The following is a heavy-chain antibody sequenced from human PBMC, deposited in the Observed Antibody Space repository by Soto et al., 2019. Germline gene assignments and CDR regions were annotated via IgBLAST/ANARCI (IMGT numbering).Heavy chain of an antibody. CDR1: GGCISGGTYS. V-gene: IGHV4-30-2*01. J-gene: IGHJ4*02. CDR3: GRVTTVTTFDS. CDR2: IYHSGST. D-gene: IGHD4-17*01. Sequence: PSETLGLSCAVSGGCISGGTYSWGLSRQPPGKGLEGSGYIYHSGSTPSNPSLKSRVTISVDRSKTQFSLKLSSVTAADTAVYYCGRVTTVTTFDSWGQGTLVTVS.